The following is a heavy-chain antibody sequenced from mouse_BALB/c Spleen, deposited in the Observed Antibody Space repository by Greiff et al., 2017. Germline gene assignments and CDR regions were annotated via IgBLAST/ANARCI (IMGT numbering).Heavy chain of an antibody. CDR2: INPYNGGT. CDR3: ARDYGSSHYAMDY. Sequence: VHVKQSGPELVKPGASMKISCKASGYSFTGYTMNWVKQSHGKNLEWIGLINPYNGGTSYNQKFKGKATLTVDKSSSTAYMELLSLTSEDSAVYYCARDYGSSHYAMDYWGQGTSVTVSS. D-gene: IGHD1-1*01. J-gene: IGHJ4*01. CDR1: GYSFTGYT. V-gene: IGHV1-18*01.